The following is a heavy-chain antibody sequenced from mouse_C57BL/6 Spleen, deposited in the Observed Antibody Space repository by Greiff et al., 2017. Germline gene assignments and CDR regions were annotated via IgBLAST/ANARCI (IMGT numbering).Heavy chain of an antibody. D-gene: IGHD1-1*01. CDR1: GYAFSSSW. V-gene: IGHV1-82*01. J-gene: IGHJ2*01. CDR2: IYPGDGDT. Sequence: QVQLQQSGPELVKPGASVKISCKASGYAFSSSWMNWVKQRPGKGLEWIGRIYPGDGDTNYNGKFKGKATLTADKSSSTAYMQLSSLTSEDSAVYFCARKGTVVAGSYFDYWGQGTTLTVSS. CDR3: ARKGTVVAGSYFDY.